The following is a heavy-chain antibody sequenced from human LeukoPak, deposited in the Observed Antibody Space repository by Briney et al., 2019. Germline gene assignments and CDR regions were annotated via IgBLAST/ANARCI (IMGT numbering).Heavy chain of an antibody. CDR1: GGSISSYY. D-gene: IGHD3-22*01. J-gene: IGHJ6*02. V-gene: IGHV4-59*01. CDR3: ARAGDSSGYYYDDYYYGMDV. CDR2: IYYSGST. Sequence: SETLSLTCTVSGGSISSYYWSWIRQPPGKGLEWIGYIYYSGSTNYNPSLKSRVTISVDTSKNQFSLKLSSVTAADTAVYYCARAGDSSGYYYDDYYYGMDVWGQGTTVTVSS.